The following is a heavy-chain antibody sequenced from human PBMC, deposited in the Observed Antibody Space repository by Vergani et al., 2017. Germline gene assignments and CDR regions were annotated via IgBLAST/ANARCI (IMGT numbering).Heavy chain of an antibody. V-gene: IGHV3-7*03. CDR1: GFTFSSYW. J-gene: IGHJ5*02. CDR2: IKQDGSEK. D-gene: IGHD4-17*01. CDR3: ARDYYGDTGNWFDP. Sequence: EVQLVESGGGLVQPGGSLRLSCAASGFTFSSYWMSWVRQAPGKGLEWVANIKQDGSEKYYVDSVKGRFTISRDNAKNSLYQQMNSLRAEDTAVYYCARDYYGDTGNWFDPWGQGTLVTVSS.